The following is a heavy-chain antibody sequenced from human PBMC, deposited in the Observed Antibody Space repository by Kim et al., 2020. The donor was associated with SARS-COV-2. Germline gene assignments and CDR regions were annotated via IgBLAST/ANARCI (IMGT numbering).Heavy chain of an antibody. CDR2: T. CDR3: VRVLTGDPFDY. Sequence: TNYDPGLQGRVSMTTDATTSTAYMELRGLRSDDTAMYYCVRVLTGDPFDYWGQGTLVTVSS. J-gene: IGHJ4*02. D-gene: IGHD7-27*01. V-gene: IGHV1-18*01.